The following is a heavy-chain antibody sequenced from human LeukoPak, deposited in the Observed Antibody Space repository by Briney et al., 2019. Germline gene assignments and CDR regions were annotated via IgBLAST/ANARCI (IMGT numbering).Heavy chain of an antibody. J-gene: IGHJ6*03. CDR2: IYTSGST. CDR3: ARDYSSLNHYDFWSGYYQSYYYYYMDV. Sequence: SETLSLTCTVSGGSISSYYWSWIRQPPGKGLEWIGYIYTSGSTNYNPSLKSRVTMSVDTSKNQFSLKLSSVTAADTAVYYCARDYSSLNHYDFWSGYYQSYYYYYMDVWGKGTTVTVSS. V-gene: IGHV4-4*09. D-gene: IGHD3-3*01. CDR1: GGSISSYY.